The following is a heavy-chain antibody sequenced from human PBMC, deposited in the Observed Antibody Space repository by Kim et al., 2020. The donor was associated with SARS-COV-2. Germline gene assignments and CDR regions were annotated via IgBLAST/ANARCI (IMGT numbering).Heavy chain of an antibody. V-gene: IGHV4-59*01. Sequence: SETLSLTCTVSGGSISSYYWSWIRQPPGKGLEWIGYIYYSGSTNYNPSLKSRVTISVDTSKNQFSLKLSSVTTADTAVYYCARVGYGSGSYYNFRSLYYYYGMDVWGQGTTVTVSS. D-gene: IGHD3-10*01. CDR2: IYYSGST. J-gene: IGHJ6*02. CDR1: GGSISSYY. CDR3: ARVGYGSGSYYNFRSLYYYYGMDV.